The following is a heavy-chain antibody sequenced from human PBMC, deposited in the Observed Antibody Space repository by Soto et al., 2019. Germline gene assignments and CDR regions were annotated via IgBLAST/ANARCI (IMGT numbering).Heavy chain of an antibody. Sequence: PSETLSLTCTVSGGSISSGGYYWSWIRQHPGKGLEWIGYIYYSGSTYYNPSLKSRVTISVDTSKNQFSLKLSSVTAADTAVYYCARAVRSISDRFDPWGQGTLVTVSS. CDR2: IYYSGST. J-gene: IGHJ5*02. V-gene: IGHV4-31*03. CDR1: GGSISSGGYY. D-gene: IGHD6-6*01. CDR3: ARAVRSISDRFDP.